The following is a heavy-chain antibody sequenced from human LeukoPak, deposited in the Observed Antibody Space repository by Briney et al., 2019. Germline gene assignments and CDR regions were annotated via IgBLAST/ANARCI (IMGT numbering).Heavy chain of an antibody. V-gene: IGHV3-30-3*02. D-gene: IGHD5-18*01. CDR2: ISVDGRSE. Sequence: PGRSLRLSCAASASTFGTYVMHWVRQAPGRGLEGVAGISVDGRSEHYPDSVRGRFTISRDNSKNTLYLQMNSLRAEDTAVYYCAKDSHRKGYSYGPYYFDYWGQGTLVTVSS. CDR1: ASTFGTYV. J-gene: IGHJ4*02. CDR3: AKDSHRKGYSYGPYYFDY.